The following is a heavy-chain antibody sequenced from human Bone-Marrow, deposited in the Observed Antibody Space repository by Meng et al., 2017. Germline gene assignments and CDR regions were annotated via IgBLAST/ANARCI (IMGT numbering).Heavy chain of an antibody. V-gene: IGHV4-34*01. Sequence: SETLSLTCAVYGGSFSGYYWSWIRQPPGKGLEWIGEINHSGSTNYNPSLKSRVTISVDTSKNQFSLKLSSVTAADTAVYYCARDHGYYDSSGYSYYYGMEVWGQGTTVTVSS. CDR2: INHSGST. CDR1: GGSFSGYY. CDR3: ARDHGYYDSSGYSYYYGMEV. D-gene: IGHD3-22*01. J-gene: IGHJ6*02.